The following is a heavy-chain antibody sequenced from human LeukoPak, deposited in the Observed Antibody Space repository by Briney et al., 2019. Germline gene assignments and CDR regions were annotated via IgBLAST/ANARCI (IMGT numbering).Heavy chain of an antibody. CDR3: ARGRGPYYYYYYYMDV. Sequence: GGSLRLSCAASGFTFSSYEMNWVRQAPGKGLEWVSYISSSGSTIFYADSVKGRFTISRDNAKNSLYLQMNSLRAEDTAVYYCARGRGPYYYYYYYMDVWGKGTTVTVSS. CDR1: GFTFSSYE. V-gene: IGHV3-48*03. D-gene: IGHD5-24*01. J-gene: IGHJ6*03. CDR2: ISSSGSTI.